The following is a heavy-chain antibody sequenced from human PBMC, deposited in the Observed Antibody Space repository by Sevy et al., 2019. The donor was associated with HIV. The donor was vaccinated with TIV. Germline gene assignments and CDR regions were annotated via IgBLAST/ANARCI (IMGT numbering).Heavy chain of an antibody. CDR3: ARDCSSTTCLWGLDV. CDR2: IKRDGSER. J-gene: IGHJ6*02. CDR1: GFTFSNYW. Sequence: GGSLRLSCAASGFTFSNYWMTWVRQAPGKGLEWVAKIKRDGSERYYVASVKGRFTISGDNAKNSLYLQMNSLRADDTAVYYCARDCSSTTCLWGLDVWGQGTTVTVSS. D-gene: IGHD2-2*01. V-gene: IGHV3-7*03.